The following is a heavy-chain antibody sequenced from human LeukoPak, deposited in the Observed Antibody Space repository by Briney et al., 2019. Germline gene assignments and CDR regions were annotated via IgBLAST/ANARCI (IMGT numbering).Heavy chain of an antibody. CDR3: AKDLPAYYCSSTTCFGDY. D-gene: IGHD2-2*01. CDR1: GFTLSSYW. V-gene: IGHV3-74*03. J-gene: IGHJ4*02. CDR2: MNSDGRSR. Sequence: GGSLRLSCVVSGFTLSSYWMHWVRQAPGKGLEWVSRMNSDGRSRTYADSAKGRFTISRDNSKNTLYLQMNSLRTEDTAVYYCAKDLPAYYCSSTTCFGDYWGQGTLVTVSS.